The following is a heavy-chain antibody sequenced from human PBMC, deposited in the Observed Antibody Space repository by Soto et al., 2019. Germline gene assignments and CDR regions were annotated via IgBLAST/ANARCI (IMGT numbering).Heavy chain of an antibody. CDR1: GFSFDDYA. CDR3: ARDYHYNDLDA. V-gene: IGHV3-23*01. CDR2: ISGSGDNT. J-gene: IGHJ6*02. Sequence: GGSLRLSCAASGFSFDDYAMTWVRQAAGKGLEWVSSISGSGDNTYYADSVKGRFTISRDNSKNTLYLQLNSLRAEDTAVYYCARDYHYNDLDAWGQGTTVTVSS.